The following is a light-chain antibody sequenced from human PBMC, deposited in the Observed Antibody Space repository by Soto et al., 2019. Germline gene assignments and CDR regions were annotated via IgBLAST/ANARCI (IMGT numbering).Light chain of an antibody. CDR1: QAVSTW. CDR2: AAS. CDR3: QQGASFPRT. Sequence: DIQMTQSPSSVSASVGDTVTITCRASQAVSTWLAWYQQKPGGAPKLLTYAASSLQSGVPSRFSGSGSGTDFTLTIRSLQPEDFATYYCQQGASFPRTFGGGTKVEIK. J-gene: IGKJ4*01. V-gene: IGKV1-12*01.